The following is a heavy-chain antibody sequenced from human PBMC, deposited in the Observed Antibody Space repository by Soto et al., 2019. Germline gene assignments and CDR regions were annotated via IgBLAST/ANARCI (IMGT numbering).Heavy chain of an antibody. V-gene: IGHV1-8*01. CDR2: MNPGSGDT. D-gene: IGHD3-16*01. J-gene: IGHJ5*02. CDR3: ARMETFGSLNWFDP. Sequence: ASVKVSCKASGYSFTNNDDSWVRQATGQGLEWMGWMNPGSGDTGYAQKFQGRVTMTRDISIATAYMELSSLRSDDTAIYYCARMETFGSLNWFDPWGQGTLVTVSS. CDR1: GYSFTNND.